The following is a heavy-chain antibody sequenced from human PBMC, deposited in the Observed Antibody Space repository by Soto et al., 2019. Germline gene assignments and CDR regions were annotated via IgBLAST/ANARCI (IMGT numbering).Heavy chain of an antibody. CDR3: AGRALGYNWFDP. V-gene: IGHV4-30-4*01. CDR2: IYSNQYT. Sequence: QVQLQESGPGLVKASQTLSITCIVSGGSITSGDDYWIWIRKPPGKGPEWIGYIYSNQYTSYKASLKSRVTFSLYTSKNQFSLNLNSVSAGATAVYYCAGRALGYNWFDPWGRGTLVTVSS. CDR1: GGSITSGDDY. J-gene: IGHJ5*02.